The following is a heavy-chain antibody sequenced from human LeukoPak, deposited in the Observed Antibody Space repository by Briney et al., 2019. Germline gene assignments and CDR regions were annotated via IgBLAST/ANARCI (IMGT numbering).Heavy chain of an antibody. CDR1: GGSISSSSYY. D-gene: IGHD3-22*01. V-gene: IGHV4-39*07. Sequence: SETLSLTCTVSGGSISSSSYYWGWIRQPPGKGLEWIGSIYYSGSTYYNPSLKSRVTISVDTSKNQFSLKLSSVTAADTAVYYCAREGYDSTYDYWGQGTLVTVSS. CDR2: IYYSGST. J-gene: IGHJ4*02. CDR3: AREGYDSTYDY.